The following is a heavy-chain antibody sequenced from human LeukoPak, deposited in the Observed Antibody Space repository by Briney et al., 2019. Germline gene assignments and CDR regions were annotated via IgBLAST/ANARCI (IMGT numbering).Heavy chain of an antibody. CDR1: GYTFTGYY. D-gene: IGHD3-3*01. CDR3: AKATIFGVVDYFDY. Sequence: ASVKVSCKASGYTFTGYYMHWVRQAPGQGLEWMGWINPNSGGTNYAQKFQGRVTMTRDTSISTAYMELSRLRSDDTAVYYCAKATIFGVVDYFDYWGQGTLVTVSS. V-gene: IGHV1-2*02. J-gene: IGHJ4*02. CDR2: INPNSGGT.